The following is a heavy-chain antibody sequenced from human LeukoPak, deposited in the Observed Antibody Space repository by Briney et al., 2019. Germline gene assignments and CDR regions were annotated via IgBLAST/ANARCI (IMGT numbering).Heavy chain of an antibody. CDR3: ARDGDTAMRFYYYYMDV. CDR1: GFTFSSYS. J-gene: IGHJ6*03. Sequence: GGSLRLSCAASGFTFSSYSMNWVRQAPGKGLEWVANIKRDGSEEYYVDSVRGRFTISRDNVKNSLYLQMNSLRAEDTAVYYCARDGDTAMRFYYYYMDVWGKGTTVTVSS. CDR2: IKRDGSEE. D-gene: IGHD5-18*01. V-gene: IGHV3-7*01.